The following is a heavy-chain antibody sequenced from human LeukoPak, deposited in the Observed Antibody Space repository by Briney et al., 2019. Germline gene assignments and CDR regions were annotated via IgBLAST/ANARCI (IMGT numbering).Heavy chain of an antibody. V-gene: IGHV3-9*01. CDR2: ISWDSGSV. D-gene: IGHD3-22*01. CDR3: AKGNSYDSSGLPFDY. CDR1: GFTFDDYA. Sequence: GGSLRLSCAASGFTFDDYAMHWVRQAPGKGLEWVSGISWDSGSVDSAGSVKGRFTISRDNARNSLYLQMNSLRAEDTALYYCAKGNSYDSSGLPFDYWGQGTLVTVSS. J-gene: IGHJ4*02.